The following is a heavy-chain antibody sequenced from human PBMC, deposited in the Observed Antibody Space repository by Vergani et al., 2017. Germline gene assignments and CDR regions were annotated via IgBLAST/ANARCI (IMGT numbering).Heavy chain of an antibody. J-gene: IGHJ5*02. CDR3: ARDPVPSSVATSYNWFDP. Sequence: QVQLVQSGAEVKKPGSSVKVSCKASGGTFSSYAIRWVRQAPGQGLEWMGGIIPIFGTANYAQKLQGRVTITADESTSPAYMELSSLRSEDTAVYYCARDPVPSSVATSYNWFDPWGQGTLVTVSS. CDR2: IIPIFGTA. CDR1: GGTFSSYA. D-gene: IGHD5-12*01. V-gene: IGHV1-69*12.